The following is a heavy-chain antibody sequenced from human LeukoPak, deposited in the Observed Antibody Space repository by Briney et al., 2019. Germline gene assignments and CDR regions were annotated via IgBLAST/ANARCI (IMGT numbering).Heavy chain of an antibody. CDR3: ARADTAMPNDAFDI. V-gene: IGHV1-69*15. D-gene: IGHD5-18*01. CDR1: GGTFSSYA. J-gene: IGHJ3*02. CDR2: IIPIFGTA. Sequence: SVKVSCKASGGTFSSYAISWVRQAPGQGLEWMGRIIPIFGTANYAQKFQGRVTITSDESTSTAYMELSSLRSEDTAVYYCARADTAMPNDAFDIWGQGTMVTVSS.